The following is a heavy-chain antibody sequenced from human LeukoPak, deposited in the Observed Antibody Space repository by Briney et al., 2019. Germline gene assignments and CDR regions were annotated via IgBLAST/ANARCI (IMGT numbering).Heavy chain of an antibody. D-gene: IGHD5-24*01. J-gene: IGHJ4*02. V-gene: IGHV1-58*02. Sequence: SVKPFCKASGFTFTTSAMQWVPQSRGQPLEWRGCFVVGSGNTNYAQKFQERVTITRDMSTSTAYMELSSLRSEDTAVYYCAADPAGGGYNPFDYWGQGTLVTVSS. CDR2: FVVGSGNT. CDR1: GFTFTTSA. CDR3: AADPAGGGYNPFDY.